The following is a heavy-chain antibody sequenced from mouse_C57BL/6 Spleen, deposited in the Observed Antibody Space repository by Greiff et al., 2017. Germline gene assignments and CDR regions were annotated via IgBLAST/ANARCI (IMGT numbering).Heavy chain of an antibody. D-gene: IGHD2-4*01. CDR1: GFTFSSYG. CDR2: ISSGGSYT. V-gene: IGHV5-6*02. CDR3: ARRGYDYGGRGYAMDD. Sequence: EVKLMESGGDLVKPGGSLKLSCAASGFTFSSYGMSWVRPTPDKRLEWVATISSGGSYTYYPDSVKGRFTITRDNPTNTPYLHRSSHKSEDTAMYYCARRGYDYGGRGYAMDDWGQGTSVTVSS. J-gene: IGHJ4*01.